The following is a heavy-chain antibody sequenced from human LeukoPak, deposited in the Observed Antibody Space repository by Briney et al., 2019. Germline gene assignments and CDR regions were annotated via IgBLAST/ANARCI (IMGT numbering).Heavy chain of an antibody. CDR1: GFTFSSYT. J-gene: IGHJ6*03. D-gene: IGHD3-22*01. CDR3: ARGRVLEYYYDSSGYYYVGSYYYYMDV. Sequence: GGSLRLSCAASGFTFSSYTMNWVRQAPGKGPEWVSSITSSSSYIYYADSVKGRFTISRDNARNSLYLQTNSLRAEDTAVYYCARGRVLEYYYDSSGYYYVGSYYYYMDVWGKGTTVTVSS. CDR2: ITSSSSYI. V-gene: IGHV3-21*01.